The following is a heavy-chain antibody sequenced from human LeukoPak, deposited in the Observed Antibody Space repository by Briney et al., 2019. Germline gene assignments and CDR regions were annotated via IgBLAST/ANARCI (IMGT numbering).Heavy chain of an antibody. D-gene: IGHD3-16*01. J-gene: IGHJ4*02. CDR3: ARGGANRFDY. CDR1: GFPFSGYW. V-gene: IGHV3-7*04. CDR2: IKEDGSEA. Sequence: GGSLRLSCAASGFPFSGYWMTWVRQAPGRGLEWVATIKEDGSEAYFGDSVKGRFAISRDNAKNSLYLQMNSLRGEDTAVYYWARGGANRFDYWGQGTLVTVSS.